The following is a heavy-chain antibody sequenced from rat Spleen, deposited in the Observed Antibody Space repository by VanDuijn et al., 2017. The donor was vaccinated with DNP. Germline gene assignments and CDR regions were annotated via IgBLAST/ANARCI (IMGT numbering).Heavy chain of an antibody. Sequence: EVQLVESGGGLVQPGRSLKLSCAVSGFTFSDYGMSWVRQAPTKGLEWIASISPDGGKSFYRDSVKGRFTISRDDAKSSLYLQMNSLKSEDTATYYCARSKLPGYVMDAWGQGASVTVSS. CDR1: GFTFSDYG. CDR3: ARSKLPGYVMDA. J-gene: IGHJ4*01. V-gene: IGHV5S23*01. CDR2: ISPDGGKS. D-gene: IGHD1-4*01.